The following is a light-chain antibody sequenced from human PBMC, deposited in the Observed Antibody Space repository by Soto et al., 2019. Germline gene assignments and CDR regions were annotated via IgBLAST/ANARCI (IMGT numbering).Light chain of an antibody. V-gene: IGLV2-8*01. Sequence: QSALTQPASVSGSPGQSITISCTGTSSDVGGYNYVSWYQQHPGKAPKLMIYAVSKRPSGVPDRFSGSKSGNTASLTVSGLQAEDEADYYCNSYAGSNNWVVGGGTKRTVL. CDR1: SSDVGGYNY. CDR3: NSYAGSNNWV. CDR2: AVS. J-gene: IGLJ3*02.